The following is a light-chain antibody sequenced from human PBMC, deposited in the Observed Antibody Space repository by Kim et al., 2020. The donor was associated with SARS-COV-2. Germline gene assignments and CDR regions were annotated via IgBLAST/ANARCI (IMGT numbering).Light chain of an antibody. V-gene: IGKV3-11*01. J-gene: IGKJ4*01. Sequence: PGDRAILSCRASQNIGRYLAWYQQRPGQAPRLLIYEVFNRAAGVPARFSGNGSETDFTLTITSLEPDNFAVYYCHHRANWPALTFGGGTKVDIK. CDR3: HHRANWPALT. CDR1: QNIGRY. CDR2: EVF.